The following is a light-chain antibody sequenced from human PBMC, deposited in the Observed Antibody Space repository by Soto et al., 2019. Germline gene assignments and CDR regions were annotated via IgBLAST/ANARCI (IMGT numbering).Light chain of an antibody. J-gene: IGKJ2*01. CDR3: QQSYSTPYT. CDR1: QSIGRY. CDR2: AAS. Sequence: DIQMTQSPSSLSASVGDRVTITCRASQSIGRYLNWYQQKPGKDPKVLIYAASSLQTGVPSRFSGSGSGTHFTFTISSLQPEDFTTYYCQQSYSTPYTFGQGTKLEIK. V-gene: IGKV1-39*01.